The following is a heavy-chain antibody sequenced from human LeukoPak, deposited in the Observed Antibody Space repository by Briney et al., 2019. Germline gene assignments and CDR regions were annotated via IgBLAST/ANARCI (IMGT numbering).Heavy chain of an antibody. D-gene: IGHD4-11*01. V-gene: IGHV5-51*01. Sequence: GESLKISCKGSGYSFTSYWIGWVRQMPGKGLERMGIIYPGDSDTRYSPSFQGQVTISADKSISTAYLQWSSLKASDTAMYYCARLSDSNYAYYYYYYMDVWGKGTTVTVSS. CDR3: ARLSDSNYAYYYYYYMDV. J-gene: IGHJ6*03. CDR2: IYPGDSDT. CDR1: GYSFTSYW.